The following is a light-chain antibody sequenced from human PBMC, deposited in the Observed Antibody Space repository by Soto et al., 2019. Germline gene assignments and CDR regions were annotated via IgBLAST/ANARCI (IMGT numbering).Light chain of an antibody. V-gene: IGKV3-11*01. CDR3: QQRSNWPPIT. J-gene: IGKJ5*01. CDR1: QSVSSY. Sequence: EIVLTQSPSTLSLSPGERATLSCRASQSVSSYLAWYQQKPCQAPRLLIYAASNRATGIPARFSGSGSGTDFTLTISSLEPEDFAVYYCQQRSNWPPITFGQGTRLEIK. CDR2: AAS.